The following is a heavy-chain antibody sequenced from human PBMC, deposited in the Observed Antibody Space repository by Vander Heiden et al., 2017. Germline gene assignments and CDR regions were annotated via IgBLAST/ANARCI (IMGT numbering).Heavy chain of an antibody. CDR3: ARRGGVVVDS. J-gene: IGHJ5*02. CDR1: AFTVSSNY. Sequence: EVQLVESGGGLIQPGGSLRPSCADSAFTVSSNYMSWFRQAPGKGLEWVSAIYSGGSTYYADSVKGRFTISRDNSKNTLYLQMNSLRAEDTAMYYCARRGGVVVDSWGQGTLVTVSS. CDR2: IYSGGST. V-gene: IGHV3-53*01. D-gene: IGHD3-22*01.